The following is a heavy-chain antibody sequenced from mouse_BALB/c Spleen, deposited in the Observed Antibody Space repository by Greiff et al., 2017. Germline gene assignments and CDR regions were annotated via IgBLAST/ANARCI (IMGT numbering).Heavy chain of an antibody. Sequence: QVQLQQSGAELARPGASVKLSCKASGYTFTSYWMQWVKQRPGQGLEWIGAIYPGGGDTRYTQKFKGKATLTADKSSSTAYMQLSSLASEDSAVYYCARELGVDYWGQGTTLTVSA. D-gene: IGHD3-1*01. J-gene: IGHJ2*01. CDR2: IYPGGGDT. V-gene: IGHV1-87*01. CDR3: ARELGVDY. CDR1: GYTFTSYW.